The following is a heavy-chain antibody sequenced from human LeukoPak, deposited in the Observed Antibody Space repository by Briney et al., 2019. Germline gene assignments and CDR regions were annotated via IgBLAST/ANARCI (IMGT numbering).Heavy chain of an antibody. CDR3: ARDSCGGDCYLGMDV. CDR1: GGSFSGHY. Sequence: PSETLSLTCSVYGGSFSGHYWNWIRQPPGKGLEWIGEINHSGSTNYNPSLKSRVTISVDTSKNQFSLKLNSVTAADTAVYYCARDSCGGDCYLGMDVWGQGTTVIVSS. D-gene: IGHD2-21*01. V-gene: IGHV4-34*01. J-gene: IGHJ6*02. CDR2: INHSGST.